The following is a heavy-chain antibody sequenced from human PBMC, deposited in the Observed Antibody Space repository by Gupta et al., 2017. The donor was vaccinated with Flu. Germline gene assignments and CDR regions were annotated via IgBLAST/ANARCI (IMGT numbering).Heavy chain of an antibody. V-gene: IGHV4-39*01. Sequence: QLQLQDSGQGLVKPSATLSPTCTVSAGSISRSSSYLGWIRQPPGKGLEWIGSIYYSGSTYHNPSLKSRATISADTSKTQFSLKLSSVTAADTAVYYCARRAHCSSPSCPDAFDIWGQGTMVTVSS. CDR1: AGSISRSSSY. CDR2: IYYSGST. J-gene: IGHJ3*02. D-gene: IGHD2-2*01. CDR3: ARRAHCSSPSCPDAFDI.